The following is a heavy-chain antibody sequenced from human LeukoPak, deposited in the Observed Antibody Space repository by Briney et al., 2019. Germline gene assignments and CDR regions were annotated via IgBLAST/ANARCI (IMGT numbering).Heavy chain of an antibody. CDR1: GSSINNNF. J-gene: IGHJ4*01. Sequence: SETLSLTCTVSGSSINNNFWTWIRQPPGKGLEWIGYIYSSGSANYNPSLKSRVIISGDTSKNQSSLRLTSVTAADTAMDSCARHRDYYDTWGHGTLVTVSS. V-gene: IGHV4-59*08. CDR3: ARHRDYYDT. D-gene: IGHD3-22*01. CDR2: IYSSGSA.